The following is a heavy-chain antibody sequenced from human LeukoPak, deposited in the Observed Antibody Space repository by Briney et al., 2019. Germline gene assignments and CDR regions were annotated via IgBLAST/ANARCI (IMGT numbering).Heavy chain of an antibody. CDR3: GKGPRRCTVCDGFAI. CDR2: ITWDGGRT. Sequence: GGSLRLSCAASGFTFNDYSMHWVRQAPGKGLEWVSLITWDGGRTYYADSVKGRFTISRDNSKNSLYLQMNSLRTEDTALYYCGKGPRRCTVCDGFAILGQGTMVSVSS. V-gene: IGHV3-43*01. CDR1: GFTFNDYS. J-gene: IGHJ3*02. D-gene: IGHD4-17*01.